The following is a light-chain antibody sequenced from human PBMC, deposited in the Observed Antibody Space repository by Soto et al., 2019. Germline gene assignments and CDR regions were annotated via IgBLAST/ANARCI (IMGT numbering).Light chain of an antibody. CDR3: SSYTSSSTYV. CDR1: SSDVGNSNG. J-gene: IGLJ1*01. CDR2: DVN. Sequence: QSALTQPPSASGSPGQSVAISCTETSSDVGNSNGVSWYHQPPGTAPKLMIYDVNNRPSGVPDRFSESKSGNTASLTIFGLQAEDGGDYYCSSYTSSSTYVFGTGTKVTAL. V-gene: IGLV2-18*02.